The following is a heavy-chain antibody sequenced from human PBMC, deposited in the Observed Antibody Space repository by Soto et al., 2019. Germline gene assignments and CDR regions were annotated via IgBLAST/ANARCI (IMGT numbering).Heavy chain of an antibody. V-gene: IGHV3-33*01. CDR2: IWYDGSNK. CDR1: GFTFSSYG. CDR3: ARDRGGSCLAY. J-gene: IGHJ4*02. D-gene: IGHD2-15*01. Sequence: QVQLVESGGGVVQPGMSLRLSCAASGFTFSSYGMHWVRQAPGKGLEWVAVIWYDGSNKYYADSVKGRFTISRDNSKKTLYLQMNSLSAEDTAVYYCARDRGGSCLAYWGQGNLVTVSS.